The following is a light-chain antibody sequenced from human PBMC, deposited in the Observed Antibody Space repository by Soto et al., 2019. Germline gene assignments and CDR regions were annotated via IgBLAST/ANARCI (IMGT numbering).Light chain of an antibody. CDR1: QSVRSNY. V-gene: IGKV3-20*01. CDR3: QQYGDFLGT. Sequence: EIVLTQSPGTLSLSPGERATLSCRASQSVRSNYLAWDQQKPGQAPRLLIYGASTRATVIPDRFSGSGSGTDFTLTISRLEPEDSAVYFCQQYGDFLGTCGLGTKMEIK. CDR2: GAS. J-gene: IGKJ2*01.